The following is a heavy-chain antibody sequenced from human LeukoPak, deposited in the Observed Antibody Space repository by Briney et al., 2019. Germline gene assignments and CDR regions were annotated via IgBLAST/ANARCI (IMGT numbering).Heavy chain of an antibody. Sequence: SETLSLTCTVSGDSISNSVFYWGWIRQPPGKGLEWIGSIYYSGSTYCNPSLKSRVTISVDTSKNQFSLRLSSVTAADTAVYYCARPGGSGWYYFDFWGQGTLVTVSS. CDR2: IYYSGST. J-gene: IGHJ4*02. V-gene: IGHV4-39*01. D-gene: IGHD6-19*01. CDR1: GDSISNSVFY. CDR3: ARPGGSGWYYFDF.